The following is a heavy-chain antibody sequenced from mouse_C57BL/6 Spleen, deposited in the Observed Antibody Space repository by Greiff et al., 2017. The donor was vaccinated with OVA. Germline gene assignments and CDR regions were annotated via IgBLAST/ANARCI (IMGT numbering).Heavy chain of an antibody. D-gene: IGHD2-14*01. CDR3: ARRDYRDYYAMDY. V-gene: IGHV5-17*01. J-gene: IGHJ4*01. CDR2: ISSGSSTI. CDR1: GFTFSDYG. Sequence: DVKLVESGGGLVKPGGSLKLSCAASGFTFSDYGMHWVRQAPEKGLEWVAYISSGSSTIYYADTVKGRFTISRDNAKNTLFLQMTSLRSEDTAMYYGARRDYRDYYAMDYWGQGTSVTVSS.